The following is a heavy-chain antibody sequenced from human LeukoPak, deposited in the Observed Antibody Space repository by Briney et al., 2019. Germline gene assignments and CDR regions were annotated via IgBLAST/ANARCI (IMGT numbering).Heavy chain of an antibody. CDR1: GGSISSSSYY. V-gene: IGHV4-39*07. Sequence: SETLSLTCTVSGGSISSSSYYWSWIRQPPGKGLEWIGEINHSGSTNYNPSLKSRVTISVDTSKNQFSLKLSSVTAADTAVYYCARGPSQYYDFWSGYPHWGQGTLVTVSS. CDR3: ARGPSQYYDFWSGYPH. D-gene: IGHD3-3*01. J-gene: IGHJ4*02. CDR2: INHSGST.